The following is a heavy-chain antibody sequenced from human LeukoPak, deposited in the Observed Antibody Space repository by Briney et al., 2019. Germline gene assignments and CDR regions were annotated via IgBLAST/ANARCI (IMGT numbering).Heavy chain of an antibody. CDR3: ARAASPYYYGSGSYCSRFDY. Sequence: SQALSLTCDISGDSVSSNSAAWNWIRQSPSRGLEWLGRTYYRSKWYTDYAVSVKSRISINPDTSQNQFSLQLNSVTPEDTAVYYCARAASPYYYGSGSYCSRFDYWGQGTLVTVSS. D-gene: IGHD3-10*01. J-gene: IGHJ4*02. CDR1: GDSVSSNSAA. CDR2: TYYRSKWYT. V-gene: IGHV6-1*01.